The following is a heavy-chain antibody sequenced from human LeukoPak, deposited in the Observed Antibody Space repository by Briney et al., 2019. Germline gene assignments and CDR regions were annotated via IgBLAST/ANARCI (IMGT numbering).Heavy chain of an antibody. J-gene: IGHJ4*02. CDR2: INHSGST. CDR1: GGYFSGYY. CDR3: ARWAARGNYGDYYYFDY. D-gene: IGHD4-17*01. Sequence: SETLSLTCAVYGGYFSGYYWSWIRQPPGKGLEWIGEINHSGSTNYNPSLKSRVTISVDTSKNQFSLKLSSVTAADTAVYYCARWAARGNYGDYYYFDYWGQGTLVTVSS. V-gene: IGHV4-34*01.